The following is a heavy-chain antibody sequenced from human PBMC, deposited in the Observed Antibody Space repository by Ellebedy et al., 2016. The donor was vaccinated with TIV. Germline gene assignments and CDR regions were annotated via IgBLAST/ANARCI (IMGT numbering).Heavy chain of an antibody. D-gene: IGHD3-3*01. CDR1: GGSISGSSHY. CDR3: ARHTIFGVDF. V-gene: IGHV4-61*05. Sequence: SETLSLTCTVSGGSISGSSHYWGWIRQPPVKGLEWIGYIRYSGSTNSNPSLKSRVTISIDTSKNQFSLRLTSVTAADTAVYYCARHTIFGVDFWGQGTLVTVSS. CDR2: IRYSGST. J-gene: IGHJ4*02.